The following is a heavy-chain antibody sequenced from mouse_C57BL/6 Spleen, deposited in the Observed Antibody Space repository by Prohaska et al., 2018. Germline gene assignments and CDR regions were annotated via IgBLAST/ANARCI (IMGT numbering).Heavy chain of an antibody. J-gene: IGHJ2*01. V-gene: IGHV6-3*01. Sequence: EVKLEESGGGLVQPGGSMKLSCVASGFTFSNYWMNWVRQSPEKVLEWVAQIRLKSDNYATHYAESLKGRLTISRDDSKSSVYLQMNNLRAEDTGIYYCTGKGYFDYWGQGTTLTVSS. CDR3: TGKGYFDY. CDR1: GFTFSNYW. CDR2: IRLKSDNYAT.